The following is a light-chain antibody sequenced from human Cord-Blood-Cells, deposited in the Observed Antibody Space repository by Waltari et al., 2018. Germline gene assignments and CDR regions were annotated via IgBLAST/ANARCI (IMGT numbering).Light chain of an antibody. V-gene: IGLV2-23*02. J-gene: IGLJ1*01. CDR3: CSYAGSSTYV. CDR2: EVS. Sequence: QSALTQPASVSGSPGQSITIPCTGTSSDVGSYNLVSWYQQHPGKTPKLMIYEVSKRPSGVSNRFSGSKSGNAASLTITGLQVEDESDYYCCSYAGSSTYVFGSGTKVTVL. CDR1: SSDVGSYNL.